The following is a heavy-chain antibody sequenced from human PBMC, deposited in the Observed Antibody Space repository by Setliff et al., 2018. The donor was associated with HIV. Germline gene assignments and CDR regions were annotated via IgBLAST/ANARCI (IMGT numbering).Heavy chain of an antibody. Sequence: QSGGSLRLSCAASGFSFSNFAMNWVRQAPGKGLEWVSGISDSGGASHYADSVKGRFTISRDNSKNTLHLQMDSLRVEDTAVYYCAQGRTTTWYDMDVWGQGTTVTVSS. CDR3: AQGRTTTWYDMDV. V-gene: IGHV3-23*01. D-gene: IGHD2-2*01. J-gene: IGHJ6*01. CDR1: GFSFSNFA. CDR2: ISDSGGAS.